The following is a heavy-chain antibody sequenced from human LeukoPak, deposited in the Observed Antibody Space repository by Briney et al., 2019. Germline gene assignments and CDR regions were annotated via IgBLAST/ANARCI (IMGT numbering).Heavy chain of an antibody. D-gene: IGHD3-22*01. J-gene: IGHJ4*02. CDR3: ASYYYDSSGYYYEDY. CDR1: GGSFSGYY. V-gene: IGHV4-34*01. CDR2: INHSGST. Sequence: SQTLSLTXTVYGGSFSGYYWSWIRQTPGKGLEWIGEINHSGSTNYNPSLKSRVTISVDTSKNQFSLKLSSVTAADTAVYYCASYYYDSSGYYYEDYWGQGTLVTVSS.